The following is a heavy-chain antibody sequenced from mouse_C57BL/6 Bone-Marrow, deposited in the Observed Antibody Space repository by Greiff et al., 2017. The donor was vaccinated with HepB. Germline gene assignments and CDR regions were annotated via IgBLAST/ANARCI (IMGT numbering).Heavy chain of an antibody. CDR3: ARLKAFAY. CDR1: GFTFSSYG. CDR2: ISNGGGST. V-gene: IGHV5-6*02. Sequence: EVMLVESGGDLVKPGGSLKLSCAASGFTFSSYGMSWVRQTPDKRLEWVATISNGGGSTYYPDTVKGRFTISRDNAKNTLYLQMSRLKSEDTAMYYCARLKAFAYWGQGTLVTVSA. J-gene: IGHJ3*01.